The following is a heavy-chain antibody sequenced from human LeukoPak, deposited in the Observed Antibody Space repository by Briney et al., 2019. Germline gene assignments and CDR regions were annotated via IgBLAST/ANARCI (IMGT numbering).Heavy chain of an antibody. CDR1: GGSISSYY. CDR3: VKSNSRYQPWTLDI. J-gene: IGHJ3*02. V-gene: IGHV4-59*01. D-gene: IGHD2-2*01. CDR2: IYYSGST. Sequence: PSETLSLTCTVSGGSISSYYWSWIRQPPGKGLEWIGYIYYSGSTSYNPSLKSRVTISVDTSNNRLSLKVNSVTAADTAMYYCVKSNSRYQPWTLDIWGRGTMVTVSS.